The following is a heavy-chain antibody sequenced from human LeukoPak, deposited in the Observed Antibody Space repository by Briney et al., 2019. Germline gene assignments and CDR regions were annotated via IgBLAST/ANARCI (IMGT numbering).Heavy chain of an antibody. CDR3: ARPQNDYDSSGYFPNDAFDI. V-gene: IGHV5-51*01. D-gene: IGHD3-22*01. CDR2: IYPGDSDT. Sequence: GESLKISCKGSGYSFTSYWIGWVRQMPGKGLEWMGIIYPGDSDTRYSPSFQGQVTISADKSISTAYLQRSSLKASDTAMYYCARPQNDYDSSGYFPNDAFDIWGQGTMVTVSS. CDR1: GYSFTSYW. J-gene: IGHJ3*02.